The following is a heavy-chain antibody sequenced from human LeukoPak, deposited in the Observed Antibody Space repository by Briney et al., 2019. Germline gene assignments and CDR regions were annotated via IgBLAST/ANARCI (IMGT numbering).Heavy chain of an antibody. CDR3: ARTYICGGDCYSFDY. CDR2: IYTSGST. V-gene: IGHV4-61*02. D-gene: IGHD2-21*02. Sequence: PSETLSLTCTVSGGSIGSGSYYWSWIRQPAGKGLEWIGRIYTSGSTNYNPSLKSRVTIPVDTSKNQFSLKLSSVTAADTAVYYCARTYICGGDCYSFDYWGQGTLVTVSS. CDR1: GGSIGSGSYY. J-gene: IGHJ4*02.